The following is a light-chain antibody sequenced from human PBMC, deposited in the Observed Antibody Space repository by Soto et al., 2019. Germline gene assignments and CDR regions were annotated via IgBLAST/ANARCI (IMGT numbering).Light chain of an antibody. Sequence: QSALTQPASVSGSPGQSITISCNETSSDVGGYNYVSWYQQHPGKAPKLMIYDVSNRPSGVSNRFSGSKSGNTASLTISGLQAEDEADYYCSSYTSSSTPLYVFGTGTKLTVL. V-gene: IGLV2-14*01. CDR3: SSYTSSSTPLYV. CDR2: DVS. J-gene: IGLJ1*01. CDR1: SSDVGGYNY.